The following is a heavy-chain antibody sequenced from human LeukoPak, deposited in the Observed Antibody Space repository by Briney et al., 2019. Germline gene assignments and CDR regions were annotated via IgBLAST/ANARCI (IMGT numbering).Heavy chain of an antibody. Sequence: SETLSLTCAVSGGSISSGSSSWSWIRQPPGKGLEWIGYISHTGNTYYNPSLKSRVTISVDQSKNQFSLKLTSVTAADTAIYYCARYSTTWPYWYFDLWGRGTLVTVSS. J-gene: IGHJ2*01. V-gene: IGHV4-30-2*01. CDR3: ARYSTTWPYWYFDL. CDR1: GGSISSGSSS. D-gene: IGHD6-13*01. CDR2: ISHTGNT.